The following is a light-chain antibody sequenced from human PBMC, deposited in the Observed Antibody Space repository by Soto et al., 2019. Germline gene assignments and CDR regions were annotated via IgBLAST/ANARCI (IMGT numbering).Light chain of an antibody. V-gene: IGKV2-30*01. CDR1: QILVYSDGNTY. J-gene: IGKJ5*01. CDR3: MQGTHWPIT. Sequence: DGGMRQSPLSLPVTLGQASSISCRSTQILVYSDGNTYLNCFHQRPGQSPRSLIYKASDRDSGVPDRLSGSGSGTDLKLRITRVEAEDVGVYYCMQGTHWPITFGQGTRLEIK. CDR2: KAS.